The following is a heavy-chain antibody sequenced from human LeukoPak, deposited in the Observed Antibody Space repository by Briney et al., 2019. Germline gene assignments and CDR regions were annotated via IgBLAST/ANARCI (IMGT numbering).Heavy chain of an antibody. V-gene: IGHV3-21*01. CDR3: AREGFPADYDY. J-gene: IGHJ4*02. CDR2: ISSTSSYI. Sequence: GASLRLSCAASGFTFSSYTMNWVRQPPGKGLEWVSSISSTSSYIYYPDSVKGRFTISRDNAKNLLYLQMNSLRAGDTAVYYCAREGFPADYDYWGQGTLVTVSS. CDR1: GFTFSSYT. D-gene: IGHD6-19*01.